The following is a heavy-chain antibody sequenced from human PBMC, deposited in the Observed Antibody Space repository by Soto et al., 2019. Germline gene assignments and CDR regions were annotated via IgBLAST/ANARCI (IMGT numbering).Heavy chain of an antibody. CDR2: ISRSGST. J-gene: IGHJ4*01. CDR1: GESLGGFH. V-gene: IGHV4-34*01. D-gene: IGHD1-1*01. CDR3: ARGGTAALIETRLFRVLFDL. Sequence: QVQLQQWGAGLLKPSETLSLTCAVSGESLGGFHWSWIRQPPGKGLEWIGEISRSGSTNYDPSLKSRVTMSMDTSRNQVSLKLGSVTDADTAVYYCARGGTAALIETRLFRVLFDLWGHGNLVIVSS.